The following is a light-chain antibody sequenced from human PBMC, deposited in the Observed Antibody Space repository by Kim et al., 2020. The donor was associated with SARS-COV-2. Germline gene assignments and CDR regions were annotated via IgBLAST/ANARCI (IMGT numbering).Light chain of an antibody. CDR2: ANS. Sequence: QSVLTQPPSGSGAPGQRVTISCTGSSSNIGAGYDVNWYQQLPGTVPKLLIYANSNRPSGVPGRFSGSKSGSSASLAITGLQAEDETDYYCQSYDSSLSGYVFGTGTKVTVL. CDR3: QSYDSSLSGYV. CDR1: SSNIGAGYD. J-gene: IGLJ1*01. V-gene: IGLV1-40*01.